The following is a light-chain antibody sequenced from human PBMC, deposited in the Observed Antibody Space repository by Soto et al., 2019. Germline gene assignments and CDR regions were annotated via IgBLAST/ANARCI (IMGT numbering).Light chain of an antibody. CDR2: TND. CDR1: TSNIGRNA. CDR3: AVWDDSLNAVV. Sequence: QSVLTQPPSASGAPGQRVTISCSGSTSNIGRNAVNWYQQFTGTAPTLLISTNDDRPSGVPDRFSGSKSGTSASLAISGPQSEDEADYYCAVWDDSLNAVVFGGGTKVTVL. V-gene: IGLV1-44*01. J-gene: IGLJ3*02.